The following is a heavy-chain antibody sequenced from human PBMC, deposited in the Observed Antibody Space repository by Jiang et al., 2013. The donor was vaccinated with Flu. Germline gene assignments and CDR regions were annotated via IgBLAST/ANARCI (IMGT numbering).Heavy chain of an antibody. J-gene: IGHJ5*02. CDR2: IYHSGST. CDR3: ARDKAPTAPNKRGSGLFDP. V-gene: IGHV4-38-2*02. CDR1: GYSISSGYY. D-gene: IGHD3-10*01. Sequence: LLKPSETLSLTCTVSGYSISSGYYWGWIRQPPGKGLEWIGSIYHSGSTYYNPSLKSRVTISVDTSKNQFSLKLSSVTAADTAVYYCARDKAPTAPNKRGSGLFDPWGQGTLVTVSS.